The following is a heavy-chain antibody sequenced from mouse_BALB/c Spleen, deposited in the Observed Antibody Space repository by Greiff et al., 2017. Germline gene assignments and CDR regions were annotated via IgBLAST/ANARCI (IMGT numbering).Heavy chain of an antibody. V-gene: IGHV1-63*02. CDR3: ARWDYGSSYGAAY. CDR2: IYPGGGYT. CDR1: GYTFTNYW. J-gene: IGHJ3*01. Sequence: QVHVKQSGAELVRPGTSVKISCKASGYTFTNYWLGWVKQRPGHGLEWIGDIYPGGGYTNYNEKFKGKATLTADTSSSTAYMQLSSLTSEDSAVYFCARWDYGSSYGAAYWGQGTLVTVSA. D-gene: IGHD1-1*01.